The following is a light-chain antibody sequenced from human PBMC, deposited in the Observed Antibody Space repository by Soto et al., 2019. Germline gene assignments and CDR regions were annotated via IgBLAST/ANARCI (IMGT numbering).Light chain of an antibody. CDR3: SVWDDSLRGWV. CDR1: NFNIGSHT. J-gene: IGLJ3*02. CDR2: NNN. V-gene: IGLV1-44*01. Sequence: QSVLTQPPSASGTPGQRVTISCSGSNFNIGSHTVNWYQQLPGTAPKLLMHNNNQRPSGVPDRFSGYKSGTSASLAISGLQSEDEADYTCSVWDDSLRGWVFGGGTQLTVL.